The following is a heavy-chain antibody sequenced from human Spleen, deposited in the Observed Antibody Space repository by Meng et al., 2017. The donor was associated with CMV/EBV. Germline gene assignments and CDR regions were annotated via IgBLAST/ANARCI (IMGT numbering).Heavy chain of an antibody. D-gene: IGHD3-3*01. Sequence: GGSLRLSCAASGFSFSAYSMHWVRQAPGKGLEWVSVIYSGGSIYYADSVKGRFTISRDNSMNTLYLQMNTLRAEDTAVYYCARGGGTFDYWGQGTLVTVSS. V-gene: IGHV3-53*01. CDR1: GFSFSAYS. J-gene: IGHJ4*02. CDR3: ARGGGTFDY. CDR2: IYSGGSI.